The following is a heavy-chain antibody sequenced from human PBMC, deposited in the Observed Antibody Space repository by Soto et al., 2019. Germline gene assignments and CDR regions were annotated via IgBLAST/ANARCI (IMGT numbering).Heavy chain of an antibody. D-gene: IGHD2-2*01. Sequence: SETLSLTCTVSGGSISSSSYYWGWIRQPPGKGLEWIGSIYYSGSTYYNPSLKSRVTISVDTSKNQFSLKLSSVTAADTAVYYCAGLGGLYCSSTSCYAFDIWGQGTMVTVSS. J-gene: IGHJ3*02. V-gene: IGHV4-39*01. CDR1: GGSISSSSYY. CDR2: IYYSGST. CDR3: AGLGGLYCSSTSCYAFDI.